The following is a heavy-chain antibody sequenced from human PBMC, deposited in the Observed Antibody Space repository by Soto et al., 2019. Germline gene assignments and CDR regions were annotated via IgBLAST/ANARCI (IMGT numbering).Heavy chain of an antibody. CDR3: AREPRFYYDFWSGYSNEADYYYYYGMDV. V-gene: IGHV1-46*01. J-gene: IGHJ6*02. CDR2: INPSSGRT. D-gene: IGHD3-3*01. CDR1: GYIFTGYY. Sequence: ASVKVSCKASGYIFTGYYMHWVRQAPGQGLEWMGRINPSSGRTSYAQKFQGRVTMTRDTSTSTVYMEMSSLRSEDTAVYYCAREPRFYYDFWSGYSNEADYYYYYGMDVWGQGTTVTVSS.